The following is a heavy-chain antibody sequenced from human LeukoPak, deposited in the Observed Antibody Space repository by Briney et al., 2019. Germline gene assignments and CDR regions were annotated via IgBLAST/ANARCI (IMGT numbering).Heavy chain of an antibody. Sequence: GGSLRLSCAASGFTFSSYAMSWVRQAPGKGLEWVSAISGSGGSTYYADSVKGRYTISRGNSKNTLHLQMKSLRAADTAVYYCAKRLDSSGYYGPDYWGQGTLVTVSS. CDR3: AKRLDSSGYYGPDY. D-gene: IGHD3-22*01. V-gene: IGHV3-23*01. J-gene: IGHJ4*02. CDR1: GFTFSSYA. CDR2: ISGSGGST.